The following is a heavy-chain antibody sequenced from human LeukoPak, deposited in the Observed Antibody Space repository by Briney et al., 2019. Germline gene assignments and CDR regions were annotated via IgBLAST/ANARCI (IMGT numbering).Heavy chain of an antibody. V-gene: IGHV1-46*01. CDR1: GYTFTSYY. CDR3: ASGDGSSVDY. Sequence: GASVKASCKASGYTFTSYYLHWVRQAPGQGLEWMGIINPSGGSTSYAQKFQGRVTMTRDTSTSTVYMELSSLGSEDTAVYYCASGDGSSVDYWGQGTLVTLSS. J-gene: IGHJ4*02. CDR2: INPSGGST. D-gene: IGHD5-24*01.